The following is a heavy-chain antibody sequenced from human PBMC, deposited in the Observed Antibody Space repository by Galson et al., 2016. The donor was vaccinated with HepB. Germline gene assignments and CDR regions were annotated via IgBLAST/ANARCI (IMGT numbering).Heavy chain of an antibody. CDR1: GFTFSHYG. D-gene: IGHD1-26*01. CDR2: ISYDGGLK. J-gene: IGHJ5*02. CDR3: ARALASNGTNWFDP. V-gene: IGHV3-30*03. Sequence: SLRLSCAASGFTFSHYGMHWVRQAPGKGLEWVAIISYDGGLKFYADSVKGRFTISRDNSNNKVFLQLNSLRVDDTAVYYCARALASNGTNWFDPWGQGTLVTVSS.